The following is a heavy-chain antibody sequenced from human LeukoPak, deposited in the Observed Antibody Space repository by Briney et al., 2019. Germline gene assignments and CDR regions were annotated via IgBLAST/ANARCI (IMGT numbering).Heavy chain of an antibody. CDR1: GFSLSTSGVG. V-gene: IGHV2-5*01. J-gene: IGHJ5*02. CDR2: IYWNDDK. Sequence: ASGPTLVKPTQTLTLTCTFSGFSLSTSGVGVGWIRQPPGKALEWLALIYWNDDKRYSPSLKSRLTITKDTSKNQVVLTMTNMDPVDTATYYCAHRFIAAHYNWFDPWGQGTLVTVSS. D-gene: IGHD6-6*01. CDR3: AHRFIAAHYNWFDP.